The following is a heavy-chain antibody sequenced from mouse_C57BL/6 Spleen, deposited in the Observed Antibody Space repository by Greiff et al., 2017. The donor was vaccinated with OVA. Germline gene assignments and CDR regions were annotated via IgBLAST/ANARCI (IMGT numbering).Heavy chain of an antibody. CDR1: GYAFSSSW. Sequence: QVQLQQSGPELVKPGASVKISCKASGYAFSSSWMNWVKQRPGKGLEWIGRIYPGDGDTNYNGKFKGKVTLTADKSSSTAYMQLSSLTSEDSAVYFCARSDDHDDFLFADWGQGTLVTVSA. V-gene: IGHV1-82*01. J-gene: IGHJ3*01. D-gene: IGHD2-4*01. CDR2: IYPGDGDT. CDR3: ARSDDHDDFLFAD.